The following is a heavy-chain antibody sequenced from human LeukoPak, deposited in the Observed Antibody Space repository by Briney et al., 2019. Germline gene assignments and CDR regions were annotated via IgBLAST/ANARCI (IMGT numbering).Heavy chain of an antibody. D-gene: IGHD3-16*01. Sequence: SETLSLTCTVSGGSISSYYWSWIRQPPGKGLEWIGYIYYSGSINYNPSLKSRVTISVDTSKNQFSLKLSSVTAADTAVYYCATFGGVIQGFDYWGQGTLVTVSS. CDR2: IYYSGSI. J-gene: IGHJ4*02. V-gene: IGHV4-59*01. CDR1: GGSISSYY. CDR3: ATFGGVIQGFDY.